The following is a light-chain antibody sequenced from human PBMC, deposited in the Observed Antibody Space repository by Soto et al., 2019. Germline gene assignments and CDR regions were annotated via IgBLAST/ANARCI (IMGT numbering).Light chain of an antibody. CDR2: EVT. CDR1: SSDVGAYNY. V-gene: IGLV2-8*01. J-gene: IGLJ3*02. Sequence: QSALTQPPSASGSPGQSVTISCAGTSSDVGAYNYVSWYQQHPGKAPKLMIYEVTKRPSGVPDRFSGSKSGITASLTVSVLQVEDEADYYCSSHAGTKVVFGGGTKVTVL. CDR3: SSHAGTKVV.